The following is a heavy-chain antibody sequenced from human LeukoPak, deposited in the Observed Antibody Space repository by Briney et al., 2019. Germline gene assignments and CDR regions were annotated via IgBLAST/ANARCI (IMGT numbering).Heavy chain of an antibody. D-gene: IGHD6-6*01. CDR1: GFTFGSYA. CDR2: ITDSGGDT. CDR3: AKGSSPSRPYYFDC. V-gene: IGHV3-23*01. J-gene: IGHJ4*02. Sequence: GGSLRLSCVASGFTFGSYAMSWVRLDPGKGLEWVSAITDSGGDTYHADSVKGRFTISRDNSKNTLHLQMNSLRAEDTAVYYCAKGSSPSRPYYFDCWGQGTLVTVSS.